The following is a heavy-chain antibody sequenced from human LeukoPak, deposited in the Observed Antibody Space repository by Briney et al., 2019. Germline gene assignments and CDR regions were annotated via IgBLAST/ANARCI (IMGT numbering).Heavy chain of an antibody. D-gene: IGHD3-10*01. CDR1: GFTFSTYA. Sequence: GGSLRLSCAASGFTFSTYAMSWVRQAPGKGLEWVSTISSGGGFTYYSDSVKGRFTISRDSPKNTLCLQMNSLRAEDTAVYYCAKNYESGRGVPYGMDVWGQGTTVTVSS. CDR3: AKNYESGRGVPYGMDV. V-gene: IGHV3-23*01. CDR2: ISSGGGFT. J-gene: IGHJ6*02.